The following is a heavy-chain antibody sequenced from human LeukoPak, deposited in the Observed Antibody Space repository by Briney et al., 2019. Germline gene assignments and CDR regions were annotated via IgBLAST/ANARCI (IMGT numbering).Heavy chain of an antibody. CDR3: ARGSYYDSSGYHRAPFDY. J-gene: IGHJ4*02. CDR1: GYTFTSYD. Sequence: GASVKVPCKASGYTFTSYDINWVRQATGQGLEWMGWMNPNSGNTGYAQKFQGRVTMTRSTSIGTAYMELSSLRSEDTAVYYCARGSYYDSSGYHRAPFDYWGQGTLVTVSS. V-gene: IGHV1-8*01. CDR2: MNPNSGNT. D-gene: IGHD3-22*01.